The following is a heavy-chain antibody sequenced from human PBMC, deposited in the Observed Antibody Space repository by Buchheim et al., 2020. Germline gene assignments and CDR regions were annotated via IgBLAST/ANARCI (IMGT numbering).Heavy chain of an antibody. D-gene: IGHD2-8*02. Sequence: EVQLLESGGGLVQPGGSLRLSCAASGFTFTSYAMTWVRQAPGKGLEWVSGITGSGATTYYADSVKGRFTISRDNSKNTLDLQMNSLRDEETALYYWAKVRGTAWSYHDMDVWGKGTT. CDR1: GFTFTSYA. CDR2: ITGSGATT. V-gene: IGHV3-23*01. J-gene: IGHJ6*03. CDR3: AKVRGTAWSYHDMDV.